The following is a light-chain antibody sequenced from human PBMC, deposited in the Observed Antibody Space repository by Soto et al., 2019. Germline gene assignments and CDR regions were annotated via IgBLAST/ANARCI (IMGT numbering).Light chain of an antibody. CDR3: HSFDSSLGDDV. J-gene: IGLJ1*01. Sequence: QSVLTQPPSVSGAPGQRVTISCTGSSSNIGGGYDVHWYQQLPGTAPKLLIYRNDNRPSGVPDRFSGSKSGTSASLAITGLQPEDEADYYCHSFDSSLGDDVFGTGTKVTVL. CDR2: RND. V-gene: IGLV1-40*01. CDR1: SSNIGGGYD.